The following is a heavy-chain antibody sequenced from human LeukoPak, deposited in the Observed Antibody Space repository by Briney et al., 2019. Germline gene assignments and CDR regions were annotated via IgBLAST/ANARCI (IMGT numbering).Heavy chain of an antibody. CDR2: IKSKTDGGTT. CDR1: GFTFSSYA. J-gene: IGHJ6*03. Sequence: GSLRLSCAASGFTFSSYAMSWVRQAPGKGLERVGRIKSKTDGGTTDYAAPVKGRFTISRDDSKNTLYLQMNSLKTEDTAVYYCTTDPNTDYYYMDVWGKGTTVTVSS. V-gene: IGHV3-15*01. CDR3: TTDPNTDYYYMDV. D-gene: IGHD2-2*02.